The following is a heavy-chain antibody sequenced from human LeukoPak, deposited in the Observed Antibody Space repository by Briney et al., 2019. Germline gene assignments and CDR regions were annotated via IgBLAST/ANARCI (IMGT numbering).Heavy chain of an antibody. V-gene: IGHV3-23*01. CDR2: ISGSGGST. CDR3: AKDLPGYSSSWLPYYFDY. Sequence: GGSLRLSCAASGFTFSSYAMSWVRQAPGKGLEWVSAISGSGGSTYYADSVKGRFTISRDNFKNTLYLQMNSLRAEDTAVYYCAKDLPGYSSSWLPYYFDYWGQGTLVTVSS. CDR1: GFTFSSYA. J-gene: IGHJ4*02. D-gene: IGHD6-13*01.